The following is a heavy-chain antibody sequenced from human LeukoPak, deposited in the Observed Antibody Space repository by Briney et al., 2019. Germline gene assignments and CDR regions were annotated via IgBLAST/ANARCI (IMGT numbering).Heavy chain of an antibody. Sequence: ASVKVSCKASRYTFTNYDINWVRQATGQGLEWMGWISAYNGNTNYAQKLQGGVTMTTDTSTSTAYMELRSLRSDDTAVYYCARDRLDYGSDYWGQGTLVTVSS. J-gene: IGHJ4*02. CDR2: ISAYNGNT. D-gene: IGHD4-17*01. CDR1: RYTFTNYD. V-gene: IGHV1-18*01. CDR3: ARDRLDYGSDY.